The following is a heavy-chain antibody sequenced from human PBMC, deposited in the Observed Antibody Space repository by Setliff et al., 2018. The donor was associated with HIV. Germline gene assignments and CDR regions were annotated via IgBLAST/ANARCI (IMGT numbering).Heavy chain of an antibody. CDR1: GGSISSGGYY. V-gene: IGHV4-61*09. CDR3: ARALEWVATGAFDI. Sequence: PSETLSLTCNVSGGSISSGGYYWSWIRQPAGKGLEWIGHIYTSGSTNYNPSLKSRVTISVDTSKNQFSLKLSSVTAADTAVYYCARALEWVATGAFDIWGQGTMVTVSS. J-gene: IGHJ3*02. CDR2: IYTSGST. D-gene: IGHD1-1*01.